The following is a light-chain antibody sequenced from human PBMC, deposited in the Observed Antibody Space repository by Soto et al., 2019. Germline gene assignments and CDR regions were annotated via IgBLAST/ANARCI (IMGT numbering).Light chain of an antibody. J-gene: IGKJ4*01. CDR2: DAS. V-gene: IGKV1-5*01. CDR3: QQYNSYSRV. Sequence: DIQMTPSPSTLSASVGDRVTITCWASQSISSWLAWYQQKPGKAPKLLIYDASSLESGVPSRFSGSGSGTEFTLTISSLQPDDFATYYCQQYNSYSRVFGGGTKVEIK. CDR1: QSISSW.